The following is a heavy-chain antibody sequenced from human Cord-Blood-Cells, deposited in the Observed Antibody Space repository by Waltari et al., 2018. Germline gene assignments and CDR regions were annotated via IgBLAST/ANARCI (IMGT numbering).Heavy chain of an antibody. J-gene: IGHJ3*02. CDR2: IYPGDSDT. CDR3: ARPLNWGSDAFDI. CDR1: GSSFTSYW. Sequence: EVQLVQSGADVKTPGEPLKISCTGSGSSFTSYWIGWVRQMSGKGLEWMGIIYPGDSDTRYIPSFQGKVTISADKSISTAYLQWSSLKASDTAMYYCARPLNWGSDAFDIWGQGTMVTVSS. D-gene: IGHD7-27*01. V-gene: IGHV5-51*01.